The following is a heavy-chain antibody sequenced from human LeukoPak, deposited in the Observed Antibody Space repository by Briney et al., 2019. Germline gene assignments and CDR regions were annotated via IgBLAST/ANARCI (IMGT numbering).Heavy chain of an antibody. Sequence: SETLSLTCTVSGGSISSYYWSWIQQPPGKGLEWIGYIYYSGSTNYNPSLKSRVTISVDTSKNQFSLKLSSVTAADTAVYYCARVWDYYGSGTLDYWGQGTLVTVSS. D-gene: IGHD3-10*01. CDR2: IYYSGST. J-gene: IGHJ4*02. CDR1: GGSISSYY. CDR3: ARVWDYYGSGTLDY. V-gene: IGHV4-59*12.